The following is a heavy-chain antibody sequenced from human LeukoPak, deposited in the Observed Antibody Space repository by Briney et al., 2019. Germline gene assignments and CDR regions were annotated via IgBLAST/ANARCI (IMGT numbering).Heavy chain of an antibody. CDR1: GFTFSSNS. J-gene: IGHJ6*03. CDR3: AKNSREKAVAGTVYYYYYMDV. CDR2: IYSGGNT. Sequence: PGGSLRLSCTVSGFTFSSNSWSWVRQAPGKGLEWVSFIYSGGNTHYSDSVKGRFTISRDNSKNTLYLQMNSLRAEDTAVYYCAKNSREKAVAGTVYYYYYMDVWGKGTTVTISS. V-gene: IGHV3-53*05. D-gene: IGHD6-19*01.